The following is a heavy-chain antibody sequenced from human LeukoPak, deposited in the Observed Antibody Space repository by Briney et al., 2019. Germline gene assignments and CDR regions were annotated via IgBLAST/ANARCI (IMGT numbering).Heavy chain of an antibody. CDR2: IYHSGST. Sequence: SETLSLICAVYGRPFRGYYWLWIPQPPGKGLEWIGEIYHSGSTNYNPSLKSRVTISVDTSKNQFSLKLSSVTAADTGVYYCARGPNYGGNSKFFDYWGQGTLVSVSS. CDR1: GRPFRGYY. D-gene: IGHD4-23*01. J-gene: IGHJ4*02. CDR3: ARGPNYGGNSKFFDY. V-gene: IGHV4-34*01.